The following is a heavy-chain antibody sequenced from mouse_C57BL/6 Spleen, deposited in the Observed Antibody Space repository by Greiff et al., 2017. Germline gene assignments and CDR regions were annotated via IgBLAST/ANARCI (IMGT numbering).Heavy chain of an antibody. CDR2: LDPETGGT. J-gene: IGHJ2*01. V-gene: IGHV1-15*01. D-gene: IGHD2-3*01. CDR3: TIYDGYYEGY. Sequence: QVQLQQSGAELVRPGASVTLSCKASGYTFTDYEMHWVKQTPVHGLEWIGALDPETGGTAYTQKVKGKAILTADKSSSTAYMELRSLTSEDAAVYYCTIYDGYYEGYWGQGTTLTVSS. CDR1: GYTFTDYE.